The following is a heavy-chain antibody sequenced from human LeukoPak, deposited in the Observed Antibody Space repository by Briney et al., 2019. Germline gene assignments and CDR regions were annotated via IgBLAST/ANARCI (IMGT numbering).Heavy chain of an antibody. Sequence: GGSLRLSCAASGFIFTNFFMSWVRQAPGKGLEWVASIKHDGSEKYYVDSVRGRFTISGDNTKNLLYLQMSSLRAEDTAVYYCATDRGWRTSGYYLYYFEYWGQGTLVTFSS. CDR2: IKHDGSEK. CDR1: GFIFTNFF. D-gene: IGHD3-3*01. CDR3: ATDRGWRTSGYYLYYFEY. V-gene: IGHV3-7*01. J-gene: IGHJ4*02.